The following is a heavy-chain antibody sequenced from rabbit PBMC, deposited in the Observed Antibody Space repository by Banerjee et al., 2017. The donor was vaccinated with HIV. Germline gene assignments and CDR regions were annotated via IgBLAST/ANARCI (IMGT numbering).Heavy chain of an antibody. CDR3: ARGGGYTYGDYGDYTYYFTL. D-gene: IGHD2-1*01. Sequence: YYASWAKGRFTISRTSSTTVTLQMTSLTAADTATYFCARGGGYTYGDYGDYTYYFTLWGPGTLVTVS. J-gene: IGHJ4*01. V-gene: IGHV1S40*01.